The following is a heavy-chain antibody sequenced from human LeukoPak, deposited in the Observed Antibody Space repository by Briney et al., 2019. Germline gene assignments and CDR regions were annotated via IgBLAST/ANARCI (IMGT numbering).Heavy chain of an antibody. D-gene: IGHD6-19*01. Sequence: PPETLSLTCAVYGGAFSGYYWSWIRQPPGKGLEWIGEINHSGSTNYNPSLKSRVTISVDTSKNQFSLKLSSVTAADTAVYYCATLAVAGMDYWGQGTLVTVSS. V-gene: IGHV4-34*01. J-gene: IGHJ4*02. CDR3: ATLAVAGMDY. CDR2: INHSGST. CDR1: GGAFSGYY.